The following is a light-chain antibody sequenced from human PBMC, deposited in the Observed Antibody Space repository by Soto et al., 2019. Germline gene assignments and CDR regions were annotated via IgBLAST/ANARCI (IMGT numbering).Light chain of an antibody. CDR3: QQYNRYSLT. CDR1: QSISSW. J-gene: IGKJ4*01. Sequence: DNQMTQSPSTLSASVGDRVTITCRASQSISSWLAWYQQKPGKAPKLLFYDASSLESGVPSRFSGSGSDTEFTLTINNLQPDDFATYHCQQYNRYSLTFGGGTKVEIK. V-gene: IGKV1-5*01. CDR2: DAS.